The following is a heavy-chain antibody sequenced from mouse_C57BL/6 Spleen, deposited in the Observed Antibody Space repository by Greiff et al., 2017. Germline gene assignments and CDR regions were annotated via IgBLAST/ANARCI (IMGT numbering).Heavy chain of an antibody. Sequence: VQLKESGPELVKPGASVKMSCKASGYTFTDYNMHWVKQSHGKSLEWIGYINPNNGGTSYNQKFKGKATLTVNKSSSTAYMELRSLTSEDSAVYYCARPAQAYDFDYWGQGTTLTVSS. J-gene: IGHJ2*01. CDR3: ARPAQAYDFDY. D-gene: IGHD3-2*02. CDR2: INPNNGGT. V-gene: IGHV1-22*01. CDR1: GYTFTDYN.